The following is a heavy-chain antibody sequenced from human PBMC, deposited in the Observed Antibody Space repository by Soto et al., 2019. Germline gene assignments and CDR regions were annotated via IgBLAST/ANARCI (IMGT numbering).Heavy chain of an antibody. D-gene: IGHD3-22*01. CDR2: IYWNDDK. V-gene: IGHV2-5*01. CDR1: GFSLSTSGVG. CDR3: SHGDPAYYDSSVYYRGKYFQH. Sequence: QITLKESGPTLVKPTQTLTLTCTFSGFSLSTSGVGVGWIRQPPGKALEWLALIYWNDDKRYSPSLKSRLTNTKDTSKNQVVLKMTNMDPWDTATYYCSHGDPAYYDSSVYYRGKYFQHWGQGTLVTVSS. J-gene: IGHJ1*01.